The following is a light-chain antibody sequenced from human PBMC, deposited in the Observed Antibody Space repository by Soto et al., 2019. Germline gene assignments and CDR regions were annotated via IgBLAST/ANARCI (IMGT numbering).Light chain of an antibody. CDR2: GAS. CDR3: QQSYSAPWT. Sequence: DIQMTQSPSSLSASVGDRVTITCRASQSISDYLNWYQQKPGRAPNLLIYGASSLQSGVPSRFSGSGSGTDFTLSISSLQHEELETYYCQQSYSAPWTFGQGTKVDIK. J-gene: IGKJ1*01. V-gene: IGKV1-39*01. CDR1: QSISDY.